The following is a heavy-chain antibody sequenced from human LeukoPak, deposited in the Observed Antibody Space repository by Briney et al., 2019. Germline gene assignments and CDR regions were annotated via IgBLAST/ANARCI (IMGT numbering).Heavy chain of an antibody. CDR1: GFTFSSYA. CDR3: AKEIASPYTIFGVVQYYYYYGMDV. V-gene: IGHV3-30-3*01. CDR2: ISYDGSNK. Sequence: GGSLRLSCAASGFTFSSYAMHWVRQAPGKGLEWVAVISYDGSNKYYADSVKGRFTISRDNSKNTLYLQMNSLRAEDTAVYYCAKEIASPYTIFGVVQYYYYYGMDVWGQGTTVTVSS. J-gene: IGHJ6*02. D-gene: IGHD3-3*01.